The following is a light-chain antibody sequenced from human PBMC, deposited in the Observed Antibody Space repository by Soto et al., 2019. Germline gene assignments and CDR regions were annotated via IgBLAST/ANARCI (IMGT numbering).Light chain of an antibody. V-gene: IGLV1-40*01. J-gene: IGLJ1*01. CDR2: GNS. Sequence: SLVTQPPSVSRDTGETVTLSLTGSCSNNGANSDVHWYQQLAGAAPKLLIYGNSNRPSGVSDRFSGSKSGTSASLAITGLQAEDEADYYCQSYDSSLSGFYVFGTGTKVTV. CDR3: QSYDSSLSGFYV. CDR1: CSNNGANSD.